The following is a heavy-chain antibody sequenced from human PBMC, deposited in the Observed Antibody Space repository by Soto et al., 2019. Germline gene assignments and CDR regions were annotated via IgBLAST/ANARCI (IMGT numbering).Heavy chain of an antibody. CDR2: IYYSGST. D-gene: IGHD6-19*01. V-gene: IGHV4-59*01. CDR3: ARVGAEAGASIYYYYYGMDV. J-gene: IGHJ6*02. Sequence: WTWIRLPPGNGLEWIGHIYYSGSTKYNPSLKSRGTISVDTSKNQFSLKLSSVTAADTAVYYCARVGAEAGASIYYYYYGMDVWGQGTTVTVSS.